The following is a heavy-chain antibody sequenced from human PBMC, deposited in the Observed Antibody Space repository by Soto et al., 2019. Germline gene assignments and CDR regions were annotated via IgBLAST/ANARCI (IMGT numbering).Heavy chain of an antibody. D-gene: IGHD6-19*01. Sequence: DSGKVSSKASGYTFTSYAMTWVRTVPGQRLVWMGRINAGNGNTIYSRKCQGRGTITSDTSASTAYRELSSLRSEDTAVYYCARVHPWEWLVFYYYYGMDVWGQGTTVTVSS. CDR3: ARVHPWEWLVFYYYYGMDV. CDR1: GYTFTSYA. V-gene: IGHV1-3*01. CDR2: INAGNGNT. J-gene: IGHJ6*02.